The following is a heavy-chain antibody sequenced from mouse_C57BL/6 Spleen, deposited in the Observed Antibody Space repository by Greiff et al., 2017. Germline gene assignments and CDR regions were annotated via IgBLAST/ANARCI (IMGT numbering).Heavy chain of an antibody. V-gene: IGHV5-4*01. CDR3: ARDHGSGSFFAY. D-gene: IGHD1-1*01. Sequence: EVKVVESGGGLVKPGGSLKLSCAASGFTFSSYAMSWVRQTPEKRLEWVATISDGGSYTYYPDNVKGRFTISRDNAKNNLYLQMSHLKSEDTAMYYCARDHGSGSFFAYWGQGTLVTVSA. CDR2: ISDGGSYT. CDR1: GFTFSSYA. J-gene: IGHJ3*01.